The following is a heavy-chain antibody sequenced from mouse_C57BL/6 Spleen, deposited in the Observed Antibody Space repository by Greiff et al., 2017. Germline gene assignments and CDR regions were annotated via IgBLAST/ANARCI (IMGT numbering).Heavy chain of an antibody. V-gene: IGHV1-9*01. J-gene: IGHJ1*03. CDR2: ILPGSGST. CDR3: ARAPYYGSSYDWYFDV. D-gene: IGHD1-1*01. CDR1: GYTFTGYW. Sequence: VQLQQSGAELMKPGASVKLSCKATGYTFTGYWIAWVKQRPGHGLEWIGEILPGSGSTNYNEKFKGKATFTADPSSNTAYMQLSSLTTEDSAIYYCARAPYYGSSYDWYFDVWGTGTTVTVSS.